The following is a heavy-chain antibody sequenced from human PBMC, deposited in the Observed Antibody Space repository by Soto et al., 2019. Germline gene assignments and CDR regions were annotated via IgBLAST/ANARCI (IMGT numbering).Heavy chain of an antibody. CDR2: MTPSGSSS. CDR3: ARELGGNYFAFDL. Sequence: QVHLVESGGDLVKPGGSLRLSCAASGFTFSDHYMSWIRQAPGKGLEWISYMTPSGSSSSYADSVKGRFTISRDNAKNSLYLQMNSLRGDDTAVYYCARELGGNYFAFDLWGQGTMVTVSS. J-gene: IGHJ3*01. V-gene: IGHV3-11*01. CDR1: GFTFSDHY. D-gene: IGHD1-26*01.